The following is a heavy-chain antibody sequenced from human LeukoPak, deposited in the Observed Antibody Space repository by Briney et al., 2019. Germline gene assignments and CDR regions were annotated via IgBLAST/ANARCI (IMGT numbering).Heavy chain of an antibody. J-gene: IGHJ6*03. D-gene: IGHD1-26*01. CDR3: ARDPYSGNYGDYYYYYMDV. CDR1: GFTFSTYW. Sequence: GGSLRLSCAVSGFTFSTYWMHWVRQAPGKGLVWVSCINNDGSSITYADSAKGRFTISRDNAKSSLYLQMNSLRDEDTAVYYCARDPYSGNYGDYYYYYMDVWGKGTTVTISS. V-gene: IGHV3-74*01. CDR2: INNDGSSI.